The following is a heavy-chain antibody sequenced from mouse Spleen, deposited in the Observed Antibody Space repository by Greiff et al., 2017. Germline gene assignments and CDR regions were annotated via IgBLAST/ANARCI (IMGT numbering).Heavy chain of an antibody. CDR3: ARNYGYYWYFDV. J-gene: IGHJ1*01. Sequence: QVQLQQPGAELERPGSSVKLSCKASGYTFTSYWMHWVKQRPIQGLEWIGNIDPSDSETHYNQKFKDKATLTVDKSSSTAYMQLSSLTSEDSAVYYCARNYGYYWYFDVWGAGTTVTVSS. V-gene: IGHV1-52*01. CDR1: GYTFTSYW. D-gene: IGHD1-2*01. CDR2: IDPSDSET.